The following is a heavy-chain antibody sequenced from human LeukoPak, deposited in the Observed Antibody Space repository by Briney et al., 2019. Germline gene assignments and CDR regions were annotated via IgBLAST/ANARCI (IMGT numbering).Heavy chain of an antibody. CDR3: ARVSASSGYFRPGYYYYYMDV. CDR2: IKQDGSEK. Sequence: GGSLRLSCAASGFTFSSYWMSWVRQAPGKGLEWVANIKQDGSEKYYVDSVKGRFTISRDNAKNSLYLQMNSLRAEDTAVYYCARVSASSGYFRPGYYYYYMDVWGKGTTVTVSS. J-gene: IGHJ6*03. D-gene: IGHD3-22*01. CDR1: GFTFSSYW. V-gene: IGHV3-7*01.